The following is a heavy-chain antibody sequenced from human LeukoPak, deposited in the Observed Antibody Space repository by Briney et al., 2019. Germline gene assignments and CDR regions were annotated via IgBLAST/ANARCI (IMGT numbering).Heavy chain of an antibody. CDR2: MNPNSGNT. D-gene: IGHD4-17*01. J-gene: IGHJ3*02. V-gene: IGHV1-8*02. CDR1: GYTFTSYY. Sequence: GASVKVSCKASGYTFTSYYMHWVRQATGQGLEWMGWMNPNSGNTGYAQKFQGRVTMTRNTSISTAYMELSSLRSEDTAVYYCARVAPYGDYAFDAFDIWGQGTMVTVSS. CDR3: ARVAPYGDYAFDAFDI.